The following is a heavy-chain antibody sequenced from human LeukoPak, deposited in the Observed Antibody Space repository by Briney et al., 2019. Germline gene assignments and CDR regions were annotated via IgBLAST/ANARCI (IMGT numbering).Heavy chain of an antibody. J-gene: IGHJ6*02. D-gene: IGHD2-8*01. CDR1: GFTFSSYA. CDR3: ARGDEWRMLLPPALCYYYGMDV. CDR2: ISYDGSNK. Sequence: PGGSLRLSCAASGFTFSSYAMHWVRQAPGKGLEWVAVISYDGSNKYYADSVKGRFTISRDNSKNTLYLQMNSLRAEDTAVYYCARGDEWRMLLPPALCYYYGMDVWGQGTTVTVSS. V-gene: IGHV3-30-3*01.